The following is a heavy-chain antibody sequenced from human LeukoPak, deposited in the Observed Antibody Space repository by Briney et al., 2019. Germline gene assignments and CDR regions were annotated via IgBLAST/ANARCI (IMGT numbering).Heavy chain of an antibody. CDR3: ARGYDIVVVVAASWFDP. Sequence: GASVKVSCKASGYTFTGYYMHWVRQAPGQGLEWMGRINPNSGGTNYAQKFQGRVTMTRDTSISTACMELSRLRSDDTAVYYCARGYDIVVVVAASWFDPWGQGTLVTVSS. J-gene: IGHJ5*02. CDR2: INPNSGGT. D-gene: IGHD2-15*01. V-gene: IGHV1-2*06. CDR1: GYTFTGYY.